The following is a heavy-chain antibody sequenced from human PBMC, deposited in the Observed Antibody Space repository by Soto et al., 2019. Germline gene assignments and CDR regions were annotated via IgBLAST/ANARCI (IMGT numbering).Heavy chain of an antibody. J-gene: IGHJ5*02. D-gene: IGHD6-19*01. Sequence: HPWGSLRLSCVASVFTFSNYGMHWVRQAPGKGLEWVAAISYDGSDEYYTDSVEGRFTISRDSSKNTLYLQMNSLRGEDTAVYYCTKDQGGQWLVRGGYFDPWGQGTLVTVSS. V-gene: IGHV3-30*18. CDR1: VFTFSNYG. CDR2: ISYDGSDE. CDR3: TKDQGGQWLVRGGYFDP.